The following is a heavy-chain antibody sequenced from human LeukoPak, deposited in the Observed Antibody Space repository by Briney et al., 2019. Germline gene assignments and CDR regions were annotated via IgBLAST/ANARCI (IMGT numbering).Heavy chain of an antibody. V-gene: IGHV4-59*01. CDR1: GGSISSYY. CDR2: IYYSGST. Sequence: SETLSLTCTVSGGSISSYYWSWIRQPPGKGLEWIGYIYYSGSTNYNPSLKSRVTISVDTSKNQFSLKLSSVTAADTAVYYCARGRSPHTNYFDYWGQGTLVTVSS. CDR3: ARGRSPHTNYFDY. J-gene: IGHJ4*02.